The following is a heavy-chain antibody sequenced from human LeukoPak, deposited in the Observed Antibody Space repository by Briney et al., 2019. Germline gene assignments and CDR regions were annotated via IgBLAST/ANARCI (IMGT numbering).Heavy chain of an antibody. CDR3: ARDVPGGRNDY. CDR1: GGSVSSSSYY. Sequence: PSETLSLTCTVSGGSVSSSSYYWAWIRQPPGKGLEWIGSIYYSGLTNYSPSLKSRVTISLDTSKNQFSLNINFVTAADTAVYYCARDVPGGRNDYWGQGTLVTVSS. J-gene: IGHJ4*02. V-gene: IGHV4-39*07. D-gene: IGHD3-16*01. CDR2: IYYSGLT.